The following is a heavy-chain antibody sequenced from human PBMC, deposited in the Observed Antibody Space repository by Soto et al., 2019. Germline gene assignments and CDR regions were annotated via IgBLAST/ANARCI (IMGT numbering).Heavy chain of an antibody. CDR1: GFTFSSYG. Sequence: GGSLRLSCAASGFTFSSYGMHWVRQAPGKGLEWVAVIWYDGSNKYYADSVKGRFTISRDNSKNTLYLQMNSLRAEDTAVYYCARDGCSSTSCDDFNYYYMDVWGKGTTVTVSS. J-gene: IGHJ6*03. CDR3: ARDGCSSTSCDDFNYYYMDV. V-gene: IGHV3-33*01. D-gene: IGHD2-2*01. CDR2: IWYDGSNK.